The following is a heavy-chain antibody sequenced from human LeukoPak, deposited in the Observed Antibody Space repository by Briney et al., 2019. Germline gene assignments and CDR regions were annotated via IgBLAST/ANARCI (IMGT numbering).Heavy chain of an antibody. J-gene: IGHJ4*02. CDR1: GFTFSSYA. D-gene: IGHD3-9*01. CDR3: AKDPDNYYDILTGYSTFDY. V-gene: IGHV3-23*01. Sequence: GGSLRLSCAASGFTFSSYAMSWVRQAPGKGLEWVSAISGSGGSTYHADSVKGRFTISRDNSKNTLYLQMNSLRAEDTAVYYCAKDPDNYYDILTGYSTFDYWGQGTLVTVSS. CDR2: ISGSGGST.